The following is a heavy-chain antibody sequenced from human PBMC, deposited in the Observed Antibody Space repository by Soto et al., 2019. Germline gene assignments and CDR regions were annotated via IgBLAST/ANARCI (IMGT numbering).Heavy chain of an antibody. CDR3: ARGGYYDSSGARNYHYYGMDV. Sequence: ASAKVSCKASGYTFTSYGITWVRQDPGQGLEWLGWISPYNDDTKYAQRLQGRVTMTTDTSTRTAYMDIRGLRSDDTAIYYCARGGYYDSSGARNYHYYGMDVWGQGTTVTVSS. CDR2: ISPYNDDT. D-gene: IGHD3-22*01. J-gene: IGHJ6*02. V-gene: IGHV1-18*01. CDR1: GYTFTSYG.